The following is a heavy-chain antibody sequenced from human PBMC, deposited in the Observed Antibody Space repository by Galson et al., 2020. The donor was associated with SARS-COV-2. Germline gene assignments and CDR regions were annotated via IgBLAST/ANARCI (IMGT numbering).Heavy chain of an antibody. J-gene: IGHJ4*02. V-gene: IGHV3-73*01. CDR3: TTINY. Sequence: GGSLRLSCAASGFTFSGAVIHWVRQASGKGLEWVGRIRSRANNYATGYAASVKGRFIISRDDSKKAAYLQMNSLKTEDTAVYYCTTINYWGQGTLVTVSS. CDR2: IRSRANNYAT. CDR1: GFTFSGAV.